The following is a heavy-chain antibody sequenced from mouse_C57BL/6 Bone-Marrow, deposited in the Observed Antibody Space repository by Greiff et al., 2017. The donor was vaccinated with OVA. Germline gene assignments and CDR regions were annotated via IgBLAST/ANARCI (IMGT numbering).Heavy chain of an antibody. CDR2: ISYDGSN. Sequence: ESGPGLVKPSQSLSLTCSVTGYSITSGYYWNWIRQFPGNKLEWMGYISYDGSNNYNPSLNNRISITRDTSKNQFFLKLNSVTTEDTATYYCARDGTFYAMDYWGQGTSVTVSS. V-gene: IGHV3-6*01. D-gene: IGHD1-1*02. J-gene: IGHJ4*01. CDR3: ARDGTFYAMDY. CDR1: GYSITSGYY.